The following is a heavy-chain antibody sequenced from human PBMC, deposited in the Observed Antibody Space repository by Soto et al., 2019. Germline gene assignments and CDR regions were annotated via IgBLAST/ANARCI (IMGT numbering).Heavy chain of an antibody. CDR3: ARGHDILTGERFDP. D-gene: IGHD3-9*01. CDR1: GGSISSYY. V-gene: IGHV4-4*07. Sequence: PSETLSLTCTVSGGSISSYYWSWIRQPAGKGLEWIGRIYTSGSTNYNPSLKSRVTMSVDTSKNQFSLKLSSVTAADTAVYYCARGHDILTGERFDPWGQGTLVTVSS. CDR2: IYTSGST. J-gene: IGHJ5*02.